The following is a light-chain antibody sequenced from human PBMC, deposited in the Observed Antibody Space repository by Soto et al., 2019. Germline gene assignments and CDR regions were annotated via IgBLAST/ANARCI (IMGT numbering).Light chain of an antibody. CDR3: QQYYEWPRGT. V-gene: IGKV3-15*01. CDR2: GAS. J-gene: IGKJ1*01. Sequence: EIVMTQSPATLSVSPGERATLSCRASQSVSSNLAWYQQKPGQAPRLLIYGASTRATGIPARFSGSGSGTEFTLTISSLQSEDFAVYYCQQYYEWPRGTFGQGTKVEIK. CDR1: QSVSSN.